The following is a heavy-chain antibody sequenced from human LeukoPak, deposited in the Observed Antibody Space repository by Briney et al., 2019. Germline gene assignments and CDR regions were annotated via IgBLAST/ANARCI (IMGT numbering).Heavy chain of an antibody. D-gene: IGHD1-26*01. CDR3: ARVAGATPSPLDY. CDR1: GLTFRTYS. CDR2: ISSGGSTI. J-gene: IGHJ4*02. Sequence: GGSLRLSCAASGLTFRTYSMNWVRQAPGKGLEWVSYISSGGSTIYYADSVKGRFTISRDNAKNSLYLQMNSLRAEDTAMYYCARVAGATPSPLDYWGQGTLVTVSS. V-gene: IGHV3-48*01.